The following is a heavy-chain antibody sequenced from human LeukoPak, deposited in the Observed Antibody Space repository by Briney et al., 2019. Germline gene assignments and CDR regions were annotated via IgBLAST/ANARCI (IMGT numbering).Heavy chain of an antibody. J-gene: IGHJ4*02. V-gene: IGHV3-43*02. CDR1: GFTFDDYA. Sequence: GGSLRLSCAASGFTFDDYAMHWVRQAPGKGLEWVSLISGDGGSTYYADSVKGRFTISRDNSKNSLYLQMNSLRAEDTAVYYCARAASMSGVFPDYWGQGTLVTVSS. D-gene: IGHD3-10*02. CDR3: ARAASMSGVFPDY. CDR2: ISGDGGST.